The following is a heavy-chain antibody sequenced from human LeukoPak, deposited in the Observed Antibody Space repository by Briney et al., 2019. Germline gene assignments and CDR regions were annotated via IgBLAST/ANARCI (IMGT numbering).Heavy chain of an antibody. Sequence: ASGKVACKASGYTFAGYYIHWVRQAPGQGLEWMGRIDPNSGDTHYTQKFQGRVTMTRDTSITTAYMQVTRLRSDDTAVFYCARDGGPYCDGASCSFDYWGQGTLVTVSS. CDR2: IDPNSGDT. D-gene: IGHD2-21*01. CDR1: GYTFAGYY. V-gene: IGHV1-2*06. J-gene: IGHJ4*02. CDR3: ARDGGPYCDGASCSFDY.